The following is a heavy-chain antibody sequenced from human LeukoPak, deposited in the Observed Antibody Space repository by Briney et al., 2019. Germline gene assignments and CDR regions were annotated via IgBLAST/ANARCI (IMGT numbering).Heavy chain of an antibody. J-gene: IGHJ4*02. D-gene: IGHD6-25*01. CDR1: GYTFTGYY. V-gene: IGHV1-2*06. Sequence: ASVKVSCKASGYTFTGYYMHWVRQAPGQGLEWMGRINPNSGGTNYAQKFQGRATMTRDTSISTAYMELSRLRSDDTAVYYCARDTPRTSSRGQSAGYWGQGTLVTVSS. CDR2: INPNSGGT. CDR3: ARDTPRTSSRGQSAGY.